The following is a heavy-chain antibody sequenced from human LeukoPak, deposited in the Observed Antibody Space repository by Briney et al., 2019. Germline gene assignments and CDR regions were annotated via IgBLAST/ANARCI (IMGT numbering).Heavy chain of an antibody. J-gene: IGHJ4*02. D-gene: IGHD3-3*01. CDR1: GFTFSSYG. CDR3: AKDTSGPFDY. V-gene: IGHV3-30*18. CDR2: ISYDGSNK. Sequence: SGGSLRLSCAASGFTFSSYGMHWVRQAPGKGLEWVAVISYDGSNKYYADSVKGRFTISRDNSKNTLYLQMNSLRAEDTAVYYCAKDTSGPFDYWGQGTLVTVSS.